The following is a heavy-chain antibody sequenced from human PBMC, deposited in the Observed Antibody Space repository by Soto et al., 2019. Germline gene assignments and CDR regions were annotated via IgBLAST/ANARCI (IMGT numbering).Heavy chain of an antibody. CDR1: GFTFSSYW. CDR3: ARTSGSEPFRY. J-gene: IGHJ4*02. V-gene: IGHV3-7*01. D-gene: IGHD5-12*01. CDR2: IKQDGSEK. Sequence: GGSLRLSCAASGFTFSSYWMSWVRQAPGKGLEWVANIKQDGSEKYYVDSVKGRFTISRDNTKNSLYLQMNSLRAEDTAVYYCARTSGSEPFRYWGQGTLVTVS.